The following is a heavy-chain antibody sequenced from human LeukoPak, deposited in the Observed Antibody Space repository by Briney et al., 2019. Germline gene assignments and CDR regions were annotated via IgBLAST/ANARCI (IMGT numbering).Heavy chain of an antibody. Sequence: GGSLRLSCAASGFTFSSYAMSWVRQAPGKGLEWVSAISGSGGSTYYADSVKGRFTISRDNSKNTLYLQMNSLRAEDTAVYYCARGITMVRGVIPTTYYYYGMDVWGQGTTVTVSS. CDR3: ARGITMVRGVIPTTYYYYGMDV. D-gene: IGHD3-10*01. CDR1: GFTFSSYA. CDR2: ISGSGGST. V-gene: IGHV3-23*01. J-gene: IGHJ6*02.